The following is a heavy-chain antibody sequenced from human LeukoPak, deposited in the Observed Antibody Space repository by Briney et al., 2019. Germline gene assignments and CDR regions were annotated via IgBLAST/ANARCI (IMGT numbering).Heavy chain of an antibody. J-gene: IGHJ6*02. D-gene: IGHD4-11*01. CDR2: ISYDGSNK. V-gene: IGHV3-30*03. Sequence: PGRSLRLSCAASGFTFSSYGMHWVRQAPGKGLEWVAVISYDGSNKYYADSVKGRFTISRDNSKNTLYLQMNSLSAEDTAVYYCARDQYPSRYYYYYYGMDVWGQGTTVTVSS. CDR1: GFTFSSYG. CDR3: ARDQYPSRYYYYYYGMDV.